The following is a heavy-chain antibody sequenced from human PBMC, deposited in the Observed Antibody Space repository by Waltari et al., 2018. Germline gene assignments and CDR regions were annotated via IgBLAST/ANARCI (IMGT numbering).Heavy chain of an antibody. CDR2: FYRDGNT. CDR3: AGGHFDY. V-gene: IGHV3-53*02. J-gene: IGHJ4*02. CDR1: GFTVERNH. Sequence: EVQLVETGGGLLQPGESLRLSCAASGFTVERNHMDWVRQAPGKGLEWVSVFYRDGNTYYTDSVKGRFTISRDDSKNTLYLQMNSLRAEDTAVYYCAGGHFDYWGQGILVTVSS. D-gene: IGHD3-16*01.